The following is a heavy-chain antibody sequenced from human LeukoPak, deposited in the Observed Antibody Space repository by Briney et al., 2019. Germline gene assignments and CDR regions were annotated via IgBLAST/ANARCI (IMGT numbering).Heavy chain of an antibody. CDR2: ISYDGTNK. Sequence: PGRSLRLSYAASGFTFSSHAMHWVRQAPGKGLEWVVAISYDGTNKYYADSVKGRFTISRDNSKNTLYLQMNSLRAEDTAVYYCARDQNYSFDCWGQGTLVTVSS. J-gene: IGHJ4*02. CDR1: GFTFSSHA. D-gene: IGHD1-7*01. V-gene: IGHV3-30-3*01. CDR3: ARDQNYSFDC.